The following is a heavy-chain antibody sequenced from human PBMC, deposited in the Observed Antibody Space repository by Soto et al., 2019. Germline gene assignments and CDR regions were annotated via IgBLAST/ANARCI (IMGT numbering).Heavy chain of an antibody. CDR3: ARGVTTIFGLPDY. J-gene: IGHJ4*02. V-gene: IGHV4-30-4*01. CDR2: IYYSGST. Sequence: SETLSLTCTVSGGSISSGDYYWSWIRQPPGKGLEWIGYIYYSGSTYYNPSLKSRVTISVDTSKNQFSLKLSSVTAADTAVYYCARGVTTIFGLPDYWGQGTLVTVSS. D-gene: IGHD3-3*01. CDR1: GGSISSGDYY.